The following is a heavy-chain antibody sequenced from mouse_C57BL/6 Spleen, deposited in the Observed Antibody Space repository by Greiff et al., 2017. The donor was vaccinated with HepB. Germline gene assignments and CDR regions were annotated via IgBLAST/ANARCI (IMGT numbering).Heavy chain of an antibody. Sequence: EVQLQQSVAELVRPGASVKLSCTASGFNIKNTYMHWVKQRPEQGLEWIGRIDPANGNTKYAPKFQGKATIPAGTSSNTAYLQLSSLTSEDTAIYYCARSAIYYGYGFDYWGQGTTLTVSS. CDR1: GFNIKNTY. V-gene: IGHV14-3*01. CDR2: IDPANGNT. CDR3: ARSAIYYGYGFDY. J-gene: IGHJ2*01. D-gene: IGHD2-2*01.